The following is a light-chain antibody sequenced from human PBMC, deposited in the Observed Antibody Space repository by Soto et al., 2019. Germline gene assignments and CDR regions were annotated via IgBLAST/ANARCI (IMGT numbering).Light chain of an antibody. CDR2: DAS. J-gene: IGKJ4*01. CDR1: QIISSH. V-gene: IGKV3-11*01. CDR3: QQRPNWPLT. Sequence: EIVLTQSPATLSLSPGERATLSCRASQIISSHLAWYQQKPGQAPRLLMYDASNRTTGIPARFSGSGSGTDFTLTISSLEPEDFAVYYCQQRPNWPLTFGGGTKVEIK.